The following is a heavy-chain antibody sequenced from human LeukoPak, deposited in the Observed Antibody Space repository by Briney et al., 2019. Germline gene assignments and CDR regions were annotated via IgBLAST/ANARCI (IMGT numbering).Heavy chain of an antibody. D-gene: IGHD2-2*01. V-gene: IGHV1-2*02. Sequence: AASVKVSCKASGYTFTGYYMHWVRQAPGQGLEWMGWINPNSGGTNYAQKFQGRVTMTRDTSISTAYMELSRLRSDDTAVYYCAREREGAWGSSTSCYHYWGQGTLVTVSS. CDR3: AREREGAWGSSTSCYHY. CDR2: INPNSGGT. CDR1: GYTFTGYY. J-gene: IGHJ4*02.